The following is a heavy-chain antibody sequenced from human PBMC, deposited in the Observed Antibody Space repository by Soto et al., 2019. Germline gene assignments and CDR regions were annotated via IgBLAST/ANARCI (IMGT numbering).Heavy chain of an antibody. V-gene: IGHV2-5*02. Sequence: QITLKESGPTLVKPTQTLTLTFTFTGFSRSTTSVGVGWIRQPPGKALEWLALIYWDDDKRYNPSLKSRLTITTDTSKNQVVLTMTTMDPVDTATYPCAHSGLSESHDVADAFDVWGQGTMVTVSS. D-gene: IGHD1-1*01. CDR2: IYWDDDK. CDR3: AHSGLSESHDVADAFDV. J-gene: IGHJ3*01. CDR1: GFSRSTTSVG.